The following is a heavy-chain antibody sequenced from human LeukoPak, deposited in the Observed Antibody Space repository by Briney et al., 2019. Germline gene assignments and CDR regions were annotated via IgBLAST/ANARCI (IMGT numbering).Heavy chain of an antibody. D-gene: IGHD3-3*01. CDR1: GGSISSSSYY. J-gene: IGHJ5*02. Sequence: SETLSLTCTVSGGSISSSSYYWGWIRQPPGKGLEWIGSIYYSGSTYYNPSLKSRVTISVDTSKNQFSLKLSSVTAADTAVYYCARILTIFGVVINLGWFDPWGQGTLVTVSS. V-gene: IGHV4-39*07. CDR2: IYYSGST. CDR3: ARILTIFGVVINLGWFDP.